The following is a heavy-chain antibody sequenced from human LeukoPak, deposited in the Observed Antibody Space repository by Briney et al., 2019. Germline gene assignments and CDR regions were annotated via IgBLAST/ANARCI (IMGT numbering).Heavy chain of an antibody. CDR1: GYTFTSYG. CDR2: INPNSGGT. Sequence: ASVKVSCKASGYTFTSYGISWVRQAPGQGLEWMGWINPNSGGTNYAQKFQGRVTMTRDTSISTAYMELSRLRSDDTAVYYCARVGSNNMDVWGKGTTVTVSS. CDR3: ARVGSNNMDV. D-gene: IGHD6-13*01. V-gene: IGHV1-2*02. J-gene: IGHJ6*03.